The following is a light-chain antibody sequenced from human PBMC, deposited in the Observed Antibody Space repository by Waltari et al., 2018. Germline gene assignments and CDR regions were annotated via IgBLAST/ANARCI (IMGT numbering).Light chain of an antibody. J-gene: IGLJ3*02. CDR2: RND. V-gene: IGLV1-47*01. CDR3: ATWDDNLSHWV. Sequence: GTPGQGVTISCSGSSSNIGSNYVYWYQQLPGTAPKLLIYRNDQRPSGVPARFSGSKSGTSASLDISGLRSEDEADYHCATWDDNLSHWVFGGGTKMTVL. CDR1: SSNIGSNY.